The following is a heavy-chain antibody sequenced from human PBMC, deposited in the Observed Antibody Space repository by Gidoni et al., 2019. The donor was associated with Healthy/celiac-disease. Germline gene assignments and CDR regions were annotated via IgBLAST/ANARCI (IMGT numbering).Heavy chain of an antibody. V-gene: IGHV4-30-4*01. CDR3: AREHYDILTGYYGGVDY. J-gene: IGHJ4*02. Sequence: QVQLQESGPGLVKPSQTLSLPCTVSGGSISSGDYYWSWIRQPPGKGLEWIGYIYYSGSTYYNPSLKSRVTISVDTSKNQFSLKLSSVTAADTAVYYCAREHYDILTGYYGGVDYWGQGTLVTVSS. CDR2: IYYSGST. CDR1: GGSISSGDYY. D-gene: IGHD3-9*01.